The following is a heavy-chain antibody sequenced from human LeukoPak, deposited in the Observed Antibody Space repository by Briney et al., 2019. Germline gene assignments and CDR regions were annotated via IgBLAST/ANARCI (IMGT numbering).Heavy chain of an antibody. J-gene: IGHJ3*02. D-gene: IGHD3-3*01. Sequence: ASVKVSCKASGYTFTSYYMHWVRQATGQGLEWMGWMNPNSGNTGYAQKFQGRVTITRNTSISTAYMELSSLRSEDTVVYYCARSGITIFGVVIHDAFDIWGQGTMVTVSS. CDR2: MNPNSGNT. V-gene: IGHV1-8*03. CDR1: GYTFTSYY. CDR3: ARSGITIFGVVIHDAFDI.